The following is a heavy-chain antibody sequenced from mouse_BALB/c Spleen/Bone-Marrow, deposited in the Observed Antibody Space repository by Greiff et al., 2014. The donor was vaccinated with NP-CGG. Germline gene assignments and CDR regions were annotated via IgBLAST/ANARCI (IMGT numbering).Heavy chain of an antibody. CDR1: GYTFTSYY. V-gene: IGHV1S56*01. CDR3: ARSLSRYAMDY. CDR2: IYPGNVNT. D-gene: IGHD6-2*01. J-gene: IGHJ4*01. Sequence: VQLQQSGPELVKPGASVRISCKASGYTFTSYYIHWVKQRPGQGLEWIGWIYPGNVNTKYNEKFKGKATLTADKSSSTAYMQRSSLTSEDTAVYFCARSLSRYAMDYWGQGTSVTVSS.